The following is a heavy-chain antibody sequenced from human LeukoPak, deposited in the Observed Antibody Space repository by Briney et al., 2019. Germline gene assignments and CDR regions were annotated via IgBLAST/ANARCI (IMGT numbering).Heavy chain of an antibody. V-gene: IGHV3-30*02. CDR2: IRYDGSNK. CDR3: ASGITGT. CDR1: GFTFRDYY. J-gene: IGHJ5*02. D-gene: IGHD1-20*01. Sequence: GGSLRLSCAASGFTFRDYYMSWIRQAPPKGLEWVAFIRYDGSNKYYADSVKGRFTISRDNSKNTLYLQMNSLRAEDTAVYYCASGITGTWGQGTLVTVSS.